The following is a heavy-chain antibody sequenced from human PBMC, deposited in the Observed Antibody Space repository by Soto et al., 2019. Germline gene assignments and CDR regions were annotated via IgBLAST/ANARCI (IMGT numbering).Heavy chain of an antibody. CDR1: GGSIGTYY. D-gene: IGHD1-26*01. CDR3: ARDRRSYGRIDTSDI. V-gene: IGHV4-59*01. J-gene: IGHJ3*02. CDR2: IDYSGST. Sequence: SETLSLTCTVSGGSIGTYYWSWIRQPPGKGLEWIGYIDYSGSTNYNPSLKSRVTISVDTSKNQFSLKLSSVTAADTAVYYCARDRRSYGRIDTSDIWGQGTMVTVSS.